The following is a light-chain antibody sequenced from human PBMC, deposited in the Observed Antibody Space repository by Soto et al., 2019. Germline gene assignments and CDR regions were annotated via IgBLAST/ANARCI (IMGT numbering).Light chain of an antibody. CDR3: QQRSNWPRT. J-gene: IGKJ1*01. V-gene: IGKV3D-20*02. CDR2: AAT. Sequence: EVVMTQSPALLSVSPVERVTLSCSSSQSVADSYLAWYQQKPGRAPRLLFYAATRRATGIPDRFSGSGSGTDFTLTISRLEPEDFAVYYCQQRSNWPRTFGQGTKVDIK. CDR1: QSVADSY.